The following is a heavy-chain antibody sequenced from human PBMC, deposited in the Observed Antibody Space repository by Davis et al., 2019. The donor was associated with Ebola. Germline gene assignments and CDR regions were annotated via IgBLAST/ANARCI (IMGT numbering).Heavy chain of an antibody. CDR3: AKRPTSSNWGAMDV. CDR1: GFTFSSYG. J-gene: IGHJ6*02. CDR2: ISYDGSNK. V-gene: IGHV3-30*18. Sequence: PGGSLRLSCAASGFTFSSYGMHWVRQAPGKGLEWVAVISYDGSNKYYADSVKGRFTISRDNSKNTLYLQMNSLRAEDTAVYYCAKRPTSSNWGAMDVWGQGTTVTVSS. D-gene: IGHD7-27*01.